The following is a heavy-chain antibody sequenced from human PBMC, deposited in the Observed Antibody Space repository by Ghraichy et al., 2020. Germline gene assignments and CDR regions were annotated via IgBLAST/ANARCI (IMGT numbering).Heavy chain of an antibody. CDR2: ISHSGDT. D-gene: IGHD3-3*01. Sequence: SETLSLTCTVSGSSLSTAYYWGCIRQSPGKGLECIGSISHSGDTYYNPSLQSRLTLSVDTSKNQFSLRLNSVTAADTAVYYCARRGGSWSALSVSWFDPWGQGTLITVSS. J-gene: IGHJ5*02. V-gene: IGHV4-38-2*02. CDR1: GSSLSTAYY. CDR3: ARRGGSWSALSVSWFDP.